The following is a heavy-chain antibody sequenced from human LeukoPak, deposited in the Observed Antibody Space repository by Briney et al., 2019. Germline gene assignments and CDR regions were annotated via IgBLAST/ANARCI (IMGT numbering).Heavy chain of an antibody. V-gene: IGHV3-23*01. D-gene: IGHD2-15*01. CDR2: ISGSGGST. Sequence: PGGSLRLSCAASGSTFSSYAMSWVRQAPGKGLEWVSAISGSGGSTYYADSVKGRFTISRDNSKNTLYLQMNSLRAEDTAVYYCAKDLTVSLLYYFDYWGQGTLVTVSS. CDR3: AKDLTVSLLYYFDY. CDR1: GSTFSSYA. J-gene: IGHJ4*02.